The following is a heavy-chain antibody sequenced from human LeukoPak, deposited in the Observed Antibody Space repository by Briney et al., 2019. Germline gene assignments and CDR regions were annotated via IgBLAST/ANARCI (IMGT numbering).Heavy chain of an antibody. CDR3: ARDPVLRYFDWSPTKGKSMDV. CDR2: INPSGGST. Sequence: GASVKVSCKASGYTFTSYYMHWVRQAPGQGLKWMGIINPSGGSTSYAQKFQGRVTMTRDTSTSTVYMELSSLRSEDTAVYYCARDPVLRYFDWSPTKGKSMDVWGQGTTVTVSS. CDR1: GYTFTSYY. V-gene: IGHV1-46*01. D-gene: IGHD3-9*01. J-gene: IGHJ6*02.